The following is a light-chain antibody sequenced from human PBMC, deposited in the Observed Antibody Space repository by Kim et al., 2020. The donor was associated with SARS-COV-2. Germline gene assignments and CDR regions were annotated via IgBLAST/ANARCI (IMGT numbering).Light chain of an antibody. CDR3: QAWDTSTVV. J-gene: IGLJ2*01. CDR2: QDN. CDR1: KLGDKY. Sequence: SYELTQPPSLSVSPGERATMTCSGDKLGDKYASWYQKRPGHSPILVIYQDNRRPSAIPERFSGSNSGNTATLTISGTQAFDEADYYCQAWDTSTVVFGGG. V-gene: IGLV3-1*01.